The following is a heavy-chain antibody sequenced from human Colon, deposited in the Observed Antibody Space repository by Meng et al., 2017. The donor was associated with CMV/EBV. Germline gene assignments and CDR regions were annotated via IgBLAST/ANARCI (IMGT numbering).Heavy chain of an antibody. CDR2: ISWNSGSI. Sequence: GGSLRLSCAASGFTFDDYAMHWVRQAPGKGLEWVSGISWNSGSIGYADSGKGRFTISRDNAKNTLYLQVNSLRVEDTAVYFCATSMGGTRYGMDVWGQGTTVTVSS. CDR3: ATSMGGTRYGMDV. D-gene: IGHD6-19*01. V-gene: IGHV3-9*01. CDR1: GFTFDDYA. J-gene: IGHJ6*02.